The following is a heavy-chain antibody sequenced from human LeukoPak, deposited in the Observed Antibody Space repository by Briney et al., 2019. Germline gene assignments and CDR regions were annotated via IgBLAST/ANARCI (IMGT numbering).Heavy chain of an antibody. V-gene: IGHV1-2*02. D-gene: IGHD5-18*01. J-gene: IGHJ5*02. CDR1: GYTFNGSY. Sequence: ASVKVSCKASGYTFNGSYIHWVRLAPGRGLEWMGWINPDSGDTNYLQKFQGRVTMTRDTSISIAYMELSRLRSDDTAVYFCARGPFRNVDTAMVASRFDPWGQGTLVTVSS. CDR2: INPDSGDT. CDR3: ARGPFRNVDTAMVASRFDP.